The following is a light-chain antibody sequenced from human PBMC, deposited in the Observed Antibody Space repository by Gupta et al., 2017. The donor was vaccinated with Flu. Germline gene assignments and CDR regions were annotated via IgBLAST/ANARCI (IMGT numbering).Light chain of an antibody. V-gene: IGKV1-39*01. Sequence: DIQTTESPSSLSASVGDRVTITCRASQNIDTFLNWYRQRPGQAPQLLIFAASNLQGGVPSRFSGSGSGTHFTLTISRLQPEDFATYYCQQSYDTLYTFGQGTKLEIK. CDR2: AAS. CDR3: QQSYDTLYT. J-gene: IGKJ2*01. CDR1: QNIDTF.